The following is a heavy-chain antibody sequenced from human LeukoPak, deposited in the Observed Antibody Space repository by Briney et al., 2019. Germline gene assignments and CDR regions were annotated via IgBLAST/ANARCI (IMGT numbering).Heavy chain of an antibody. CDR3: TREQYYYDSSGYPSFDY. CDR2: IRCKAYGGTT. V-gene: IGHV3-49*03. D-gene: IGHD3-22*01. J-gene: IGHJ4*02. Sequence: GGSLRLSCTASGFTFGDHALSWFRQAPGKGLEWVGFIRCKAYGGTTEYAASVKGRFTISRDDSKSIAYLQMNSLKTEDTAVYYCTREQYYYDSSGYPSFDYWDQGTLVTVSS. CDR1: GFTFGDHA.